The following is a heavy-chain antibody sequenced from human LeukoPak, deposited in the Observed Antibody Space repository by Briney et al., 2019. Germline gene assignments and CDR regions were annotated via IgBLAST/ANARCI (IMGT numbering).Heavy chain of an antibody. Sequence: PSETLSLTCTVSGGSISSYYWSWIRQPAGKGLEWIGRIYTSGSTNYNPSLKSRVTISVDKSKNQFSLKLSSVTAADTAVYYCAREGGGIVGATTSPHFDYWGQGTLVTVSS. CDR2: IYTSGST. CDR1: GGSISSYY. V-gene: IGHV4-4*07. D-gene: IGHD1-26*01. CDR3: AREGGGIVGATTSPHFDY. J-gene: IGHJ4*02.